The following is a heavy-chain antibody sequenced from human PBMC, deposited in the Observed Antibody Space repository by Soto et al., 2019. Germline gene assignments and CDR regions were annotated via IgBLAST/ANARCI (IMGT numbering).Heavy chain of an antibody. J-gene: IGHJ6*02. Sequence: GAAGKVSCEASGGTFSSYAISWVRQAPGQGLEWMGGIIPIFGTANYAQKFQGRVTITADESTSTAYMELSSLRSEDTAVYYCAIGLGYGGSYGMDVWGQGTTVTVSS. D-gene: IGHD5-18*01. V-gene: IGHV1-69*13. CDR3: AIGLGYGGSYGMDV. CDR2: IIPIFGTA. CDR1: GGTFSSYA.